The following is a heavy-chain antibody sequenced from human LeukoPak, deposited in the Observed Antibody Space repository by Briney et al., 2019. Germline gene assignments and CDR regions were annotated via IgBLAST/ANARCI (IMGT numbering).Heavy chain of an antibody. CDR3: ARGEVALNWFDP. V-gene: IGHV4-59*01. J-gene: IGHJ5*02. Sequence: SETLPLTCTVSGGSISSYYWTWLRQPPGKGLEWIAYIYYSGSTNYNPSLKSRVTISVDKSKNQFSLKLRSVTAAATAVYYCARGEVALNWFDPWGQGTLVTVSS. CDR1: GGSISSYY. D-gene: IGHD2-15*01. CDR2: IYYSGST.